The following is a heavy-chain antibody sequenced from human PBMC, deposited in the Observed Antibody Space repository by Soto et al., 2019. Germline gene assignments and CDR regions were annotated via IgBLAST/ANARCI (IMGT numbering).Heavy chain of an antibody. J-gene: IGHJ6*02. CDR1: GFTFSSYS. CDR2: ISSSSSTI. CDR3: ARLRVHYYGSGSPYYYGMDV. D-gene: IGHD3-10*01. V-gene: IGHV3-48*02. Sequence: PGGSLRLSCAASGFTFSSYSMNWVRQAPGKGLEWVSYISSSSSTIYYADSVKGRFTISRDNAKNSLYLQMNSLRDEDTAVYYCARLRVHYYGSGSPYYYGMDVWGQGTTVTVSS.